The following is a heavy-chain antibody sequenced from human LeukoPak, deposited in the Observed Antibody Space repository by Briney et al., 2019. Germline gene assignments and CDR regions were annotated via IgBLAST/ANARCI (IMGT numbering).Heavy chain of an antibody. Sequence: PSETLSLTCTVSGGSISGYYWSWIRQPPGKGLEWIGYIYYSGSTNYNPSLKSRATISVDTSKNQFSLRLSSVTAADTALYYCARPRSGWSYYFDYWGQGTLVTVSS. J-gene: IGHJ4*02. CDR2: IYYSGST. CDR3: ARPRSGWSYYFDY. V-gene: IGHV4-59*08. CDR1: GGSISGYY. D-gene: IGHD6-19*01.